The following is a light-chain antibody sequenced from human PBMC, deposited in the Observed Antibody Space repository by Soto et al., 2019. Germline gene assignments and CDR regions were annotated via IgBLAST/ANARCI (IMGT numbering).Light chain of an antibody. CDR2: EVT. V-gene: IGLV2-8*01. CDR1: SSDVGYYDY. Sequence: VLAQPPSASGFPGQSVTISCTGTSSDVGYYDYVSWYQQHPGKAPKLVIYEVTKRPSGVPDRVSASKSGNTASLTVSGLRAEDEADYYCSSYAGSNNFVFGSGTKVTVL. CDR3: SSYAGSNNFV. J-gene: IGLJ1*01.